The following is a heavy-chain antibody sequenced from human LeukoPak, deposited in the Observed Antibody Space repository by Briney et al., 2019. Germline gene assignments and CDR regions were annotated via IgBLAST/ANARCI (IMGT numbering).Heavy chain of an antibody. D-gene: IGHD3-22*01. V-gene: IGHV3-74*01. CDR3: ARAGHYYDSSGYYYGNAFDI. CDR1: GFTFGDYA. Sequence: GGSLRLSCTASGFTFGDYAMHWVRQAPGKGLVWVSRINSDGSSTSYADSVKGRFTISRDNAKNTLYLQMNSLRAEDTAVYYCARAGHYYDSSGYYYGNAFDIWGQGTMVTVSS. CDR2: INSDGSST. J-gene: IGHJ3*02.